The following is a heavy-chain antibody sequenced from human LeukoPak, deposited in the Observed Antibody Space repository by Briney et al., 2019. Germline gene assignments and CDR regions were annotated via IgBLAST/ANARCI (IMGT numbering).Heavy chain of an antibody. Sequence: XPXGXXXEWIGYISPTAYTLYTPSLESRVTISRDTSENQFSLILSSVTAADTAVYYCTRHDVVPVIGHGMADWGQGAXV. CDR3: TRHDVVPVIGHGMAD. J-gene: IGHJ6*02. D-gene: IGHD2-2*01. V-gene: IGHV4-59*08. CDR2: ISPTAYT.